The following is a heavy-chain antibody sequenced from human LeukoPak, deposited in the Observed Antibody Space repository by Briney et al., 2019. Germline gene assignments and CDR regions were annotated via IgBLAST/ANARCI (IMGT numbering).Heavy chain of an antibody. CDR3: ARERTSGWDAFDF. J-gene: IGHJ4*02. V-gene: IGHV3-23*01. Sequence: GGSLRLSCAASGFTFSSYAMNWVRQAPGKGLEWVSTISGSGDSTYYADSVKGRFTISRDNAKNTLYLQMNSLRAEDTAVYYCARERTSGWDAFDFWGQGTLVTVSS. D-gene: IGHD6-19*01. CDR1: GFTFSSYA. CDR2: ISGSGDST.